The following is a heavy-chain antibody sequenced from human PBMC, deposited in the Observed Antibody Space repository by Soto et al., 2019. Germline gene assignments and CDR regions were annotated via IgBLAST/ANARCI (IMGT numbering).Heavy chain of an antibody. V-gene: IGHV3-21*01. CDR1: GFTFSSYS. D-gene: IGHD3-10*01. CDR3: ARCFAGFGNWFDP. Sequence: EVQLVESGGGLVKPGGSLRLSCAASGFTFSSYSMNWVRQAPGKGLEWVSSISSSSSYIYYADSVKGRFTISRDNAKNSLYLQMNSLRAEDTAVYYCARCFAGFGNWFDPWGQGTLVTVSS. J-gene: IGHJ5*02. CDR2: ISSSSSYI.